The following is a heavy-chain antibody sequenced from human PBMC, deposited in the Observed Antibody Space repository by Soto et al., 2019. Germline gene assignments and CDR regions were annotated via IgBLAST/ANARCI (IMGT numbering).Heavy chain of an antibody. J-gene: IGHJ4*02. V-gene: IGHV3-48*03. D-gene: IGHD2-2*01. CDR3: ARVYCSTTTCHVQAFDS. CDR1: GFTFSSYE. Sequence: PGGSVRLSCAASGFTFSSYEMNWVRQAPGKTLEWVSYISSGGDSSYYADSVKGRFTISRDNAKNSLSLQMNSLRVEDTAVYYCARVYCSTTTCHVQAFDSWGQGTLVNVSS. CDR2: ISSGGDSS.